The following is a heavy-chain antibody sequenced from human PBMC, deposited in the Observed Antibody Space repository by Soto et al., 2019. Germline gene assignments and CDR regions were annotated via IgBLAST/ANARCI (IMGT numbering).Heavy chain of an antibody. CDR2: ISWDSGRI. CDR3: AKDEGYCSGGSCDSWFDP. Sequence: DVQLVESGEGLVQPGRSLRLSCAASGFTFDDYAMHWVRQAPGKGLAWVSGISWDSGRIGYADSVKGRFTISRDNAKNSLYLQMNSLRAEDTALYYCAKDEGYCSGGSCDSWFDPWAQGTLVTVSS. V-gene: IGHV3-9*01. CDR1: GFTFDDYA. J-gene: IGHJ5*02. D-gene: IGHD2-15*01.